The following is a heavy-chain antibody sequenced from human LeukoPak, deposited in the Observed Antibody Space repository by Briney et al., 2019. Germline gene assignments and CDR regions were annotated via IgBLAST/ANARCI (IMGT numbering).Heavy chain of an antibody. Sequence: SQTLSLTCAISGDSVSSNSAAWNLIRQSPSRGLEWLGRTYYRSKWYNDYAVSVKSRITINPGTSKNQFSLQLNSVTPEDTAVYYCALQRDYSSSWVGAFDIWGQGTMVTVSS. CDR1: GDSVSSNSAA. CDR3: ALQRDYSSSWVGAFDI. J-gene: IGHJ3*02. V-gene: IGHV6-1*01. D-gene: IGHD6-13*01. CDR2: TYYRSKWYN.